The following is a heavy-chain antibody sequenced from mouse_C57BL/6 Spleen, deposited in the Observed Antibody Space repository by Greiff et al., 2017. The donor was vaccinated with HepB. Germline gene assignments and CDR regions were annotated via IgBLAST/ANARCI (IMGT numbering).Heavy chain of an antibody. D-gene: IGHD1-1*01. J-gene: IGHJ4*01. CDR1: GFTFSDYG. Sequence: EVMLVESGGGLVKPGGSLKLSCAASGFTFSDYGMHWVRQAPEKGLEWVAYISSGSSTIYYADTVKGRFTISRDNAKNTLFLQMTSLKSEDTAMYYCARRITTRVYAMDYWGQGTSVTVSS. CDR2: ISSGSSTI. V-gene: IGHV5-17*01. CDR3: ARRITTRVYAMDY.